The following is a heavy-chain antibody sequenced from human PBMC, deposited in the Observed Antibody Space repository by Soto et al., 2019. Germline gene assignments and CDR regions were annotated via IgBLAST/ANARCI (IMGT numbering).Heavy chain of an antibody. CDR2: ISSSGSTI. J-gene: IGHJ4*02. V-gene: IGHV3-48*03. CDR3: ARAGVRGYYDFWSGYADY. CDR1: GFTFSSYE. D-gene: IGHD3-3*01. Sequence: EVQLVESGGGLVQPGGSLRLSCAASGFTFSSYEMNWVRQAPGKGLEWVSYISSSGSTIYYADSVKGRFTISRDNAKNYRYLQMNSLRAEDTAVYYCARAGVRGYYDFWSGYADYWGQGTLVTVSS.